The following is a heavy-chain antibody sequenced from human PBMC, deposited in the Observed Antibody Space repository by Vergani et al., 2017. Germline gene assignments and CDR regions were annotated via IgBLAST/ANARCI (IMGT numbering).Heavy chain of an antibody. J-gene: IGHJ4*02. CDR1: GFTFSSYG. V-gene: IGHV3-33*01. Sequence: QVQLVESGGGVVQPGRSLRLSCAASGFTFSSYGMHWVRQAPGKGLEWVAVIWYDGSNKYYADSVKGRFTISRDNSKNTLYLQMNSLRAEDTAVYYCARDVTSYYDSSGYYYGPGYWGQGTLVTVSS. CDR2: IWYDGSNK. D-gene: IGHD3-22*01. CDR3: ARDVTSYYDSSGYYYGPGY.